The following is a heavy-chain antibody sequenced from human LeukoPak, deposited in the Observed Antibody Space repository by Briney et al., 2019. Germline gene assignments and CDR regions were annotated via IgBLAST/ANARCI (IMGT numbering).Heavy chain of an antibody. D-gene: IGHD3-16*01. V-gene: IGHV4-34*01. CDR3: ATTREAYGESY. CDR2: INHSGST. CDR1: GGSFSGYY. Sequence: SETLSLTCAVYGGSFSGYYWSWIRQPPGKGLEWIGVINHSGSTNYNPSLKSRVTISVDTSKNQFSLKLSSVTAADTAVYYCATTREAYGESYWGQGTLVTVSS. J-gene: IGHJ4*02.